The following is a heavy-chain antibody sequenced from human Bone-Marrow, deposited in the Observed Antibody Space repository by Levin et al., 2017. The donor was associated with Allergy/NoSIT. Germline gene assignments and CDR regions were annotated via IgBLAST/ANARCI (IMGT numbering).Heavy chain of an antibody. V-gene: IGHV3-23*01. CDR1: GFTFSSYA. CDR2: ISGSGGST. D-gene: IGHD3-22*01. J-gene: IGHJ4*02. CDR3: ATDSSGYYYVVYDY. Sequence: GGSLRLSCAASGFTFSSYAMSWVRQAPGKGLEWVSAISGSGGSTYYADSVKGRFTISRDNSKNTLYLQMNSLRAEDTAVYYCATDSSGYYYVVYDYWGQGTLVTVSS.